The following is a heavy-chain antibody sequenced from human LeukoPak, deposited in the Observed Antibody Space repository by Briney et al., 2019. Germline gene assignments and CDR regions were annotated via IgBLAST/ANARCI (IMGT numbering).Heavy chain of an antibody. CDR1: GVSITTYY. Sequence: PSETLSLTCAVSGVSITTYYWTWIRQPPGQALEWIGYIYYTGNTKYNPSLESRGTMSIDASKNEFSLKFYSVNAADTAVYFCASVCVVTALDQWGQGTLVSVS. J-gene: IGHJ4*02. CDR3: ASVCVVTALDQ. CDR2: IYYTGNT. V-gene: IGHV4-59*01. D-gene: IGHD2-21*02.